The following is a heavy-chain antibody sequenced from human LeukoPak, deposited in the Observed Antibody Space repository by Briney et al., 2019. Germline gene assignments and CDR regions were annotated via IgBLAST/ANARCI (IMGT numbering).Heavy chain of an antibody. CDR1: GFTFSTYA. CDR3: AISRTGRVYNRVDL. Sequence: GGSLTLSCAASGFTFSTYAMTWVRQAPGKGLEWVGRISSSGGRTYYADSVKGRFTISSDNSKNTLYLHMNSLRAEDTAVYYCAISRTGRVYNRVDLWGQGTLVTVSS. D-gene: IGHD1-1*01. V-gene: IGHV3-23*01. CDR2: ISSSGGRT. J-gene: IGHJ5*02.